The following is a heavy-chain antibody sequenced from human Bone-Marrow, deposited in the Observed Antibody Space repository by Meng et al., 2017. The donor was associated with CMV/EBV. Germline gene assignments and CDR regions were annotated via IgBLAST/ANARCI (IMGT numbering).Heavy chain of an antibody. V-gene: IGHV3-21*01. J-gene: IGHJ4*02. D-gene: IGHD3-16*01. Sequence: GESLKISCKTFRFMFNIYSMSWVRQAPGKGLEWVSSISSDSSLTYYAESVKGRFTTSRDNAKNSLFLQMNSLRAEDTAVYYCVTDHPTGGRELLCDFWGQGTLVTVSS. CDR1: RFMFNIYS. CDR3: VTDHPTGGRELLCDF. CDR2: ISSDSSLT.